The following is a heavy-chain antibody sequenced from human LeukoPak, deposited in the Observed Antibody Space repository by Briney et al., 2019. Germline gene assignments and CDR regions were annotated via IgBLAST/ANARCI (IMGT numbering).Heavy chain of an antibody. CDR3: ARSGGLQRFDY. CDR1: EFTFSNYA. D-gene: IGHD4-11*01. Sequence: GGSLRLSCAASEFTFSNYALHWVRQAPGKGLQWVAVISYDGNTIHYADSVKGRFIISRDTSKNTLYLQMNSLRAEDTAVYYCARSGGLQRFDYWGQGTLVTVSS. J-gene: IGHJ4*02. V-gene: IGHV3-30-3*01. CDR2: ISYDGNTI.